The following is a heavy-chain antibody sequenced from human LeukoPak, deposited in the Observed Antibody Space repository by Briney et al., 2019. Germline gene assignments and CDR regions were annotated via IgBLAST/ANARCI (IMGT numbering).Heavy chain of an antibody. J-gene: IGHJ1*01. D-gene: IGHD3-22*01. Sequence: GGSLRLSCAASGFTFSSYAMSWVRQAPGKGLEWVSSISSSSSTIYYADSVKGRFTISRDNAKNSLYLQVNSLRDEDTAVYYCARDRGFDSSGYYYQHFQHWGQGTLVTVSS. CDR2: ISSSSSTI. CDR3: ARDRGFDSSGYYYQHFQH. CDR1: GFTFSSYA. V-gene: IGHV3-48*02.